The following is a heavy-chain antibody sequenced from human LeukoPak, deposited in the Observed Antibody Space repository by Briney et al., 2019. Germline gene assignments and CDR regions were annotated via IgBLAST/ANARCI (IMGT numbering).Heavy chain of an antibody. CDR2: ISTTGSYI. J-gene: IGHJ6*02. D-gene: IGHD1-1*01. Sequence: GGSLRLSCAASAFTFSSYSMNWVRQAPGKGLEWVSSISTTGSYIYYADSVEGRFTISRDNAKNSLYLQMNSLRAEDTAVYYCARTERYYYYGMDMWGQGTTVTVSS. V-gene: IGHV3-21*01. CDR1: AFTFSSYS. CDR3: ARTERYYYYGMDM.